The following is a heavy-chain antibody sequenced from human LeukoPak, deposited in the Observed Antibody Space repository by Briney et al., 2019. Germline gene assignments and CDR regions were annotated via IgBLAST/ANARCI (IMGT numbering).Heavy chain of an antibody. CDR1: GFTFSSYW. V-gene: IGHV3-74*01. CDR3: ARGALTVTTPIDY. Sequence: GGSLRLSCAASGFTFSSYWMHWVRQAPGKGLEWVSRINNDGSSTSYADSVKGRFTISRDNAKNTLYLQMNSLRAEDTAVYYCARGALTVTTPIDYWGQGTLVTVSS. CDR2: INNDGSST. D-gene: IGHD4-11*01. J-gene: IGHJ4*02.